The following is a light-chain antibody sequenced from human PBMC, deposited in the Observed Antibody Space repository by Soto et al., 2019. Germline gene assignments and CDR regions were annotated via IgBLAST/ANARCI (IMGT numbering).Light chain of an antibody. J-gene: IGKJ4*01. CDR3: QQYVSSPPT. CDR1: QSVSSTY. CDR2: GAS. V-gene: IGKV3-20*01. Sequence: EIVLTQSPGTLSLSPGERGTLSCRASQSVSSTYLAWYQQKPGQAPSLLIYGASNRATGIPDRFSGSGSGTDFPLTITRQEPEDFAVYYCQQYVSSPPTFGGGTKVEIK.